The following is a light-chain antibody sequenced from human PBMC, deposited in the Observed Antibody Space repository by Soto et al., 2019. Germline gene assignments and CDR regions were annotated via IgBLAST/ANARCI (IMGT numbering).Light chain of an antibody. J-gene: IGKJ1*01. V-gene: IGKV3-20*01. CDR3: QQYGGSRWT. Sequence: EIVLTQSPGTLSLSPGERATLSCRASQSVSSTYLAWYQQKPGQAPRLLIYGSSNRSTGIPDRFSGSGSGTEFTLTISRLEPEDFAVYYCQQYGGSRWTFGQGTRVEI. CDR1: QSVSSTY. CDR2: GSS.